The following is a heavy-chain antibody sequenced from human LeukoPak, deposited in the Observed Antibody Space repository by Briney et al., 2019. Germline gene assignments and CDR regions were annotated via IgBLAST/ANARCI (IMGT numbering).Heavy chain of an antibody. CDR2: IYGSGST. J-gene: IGHJ5*02. D-gene: IGHD4/OR15-4a*01. V-gene: IGHV4-59*12. CDR1: SGSIRSYY. CDR3: ARSTMVNTATGWFDP. Sequence: PSETLSLTCAVSSGSIRSYYWSWIRQPPGKGLEWIGYIYGSGSTNFNPSLKSRVTMSVDTSKNQISLELSFVTAADTAMYHCARSTMVNTATGWFDPWGQGTLVTVSS.